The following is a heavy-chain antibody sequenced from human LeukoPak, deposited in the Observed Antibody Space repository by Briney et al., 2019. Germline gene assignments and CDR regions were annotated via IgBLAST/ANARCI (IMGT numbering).Heavy chain of an antibody. D-gene: IGHD3-22*01. CDR3: AKAEWGSSGYTHWEY. CDR2: ISGSGGST. V-gene: IGHV3-23*01. Sequence: GGSLRLSCAASGFTFSSYWMSWVRQAPGKGLEWVSAISGSGGSTYYADSVKGRFTISRDNSKNTLYLQMKSLRAEDTAVYYCAKAEWGSSGYTHWEYWGQGTLVTVSS. CDR1: GFTFSSYW. J-gene: IGHJ4*02.